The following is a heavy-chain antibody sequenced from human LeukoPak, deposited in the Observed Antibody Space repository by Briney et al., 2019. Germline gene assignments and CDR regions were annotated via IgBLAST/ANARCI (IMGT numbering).Heavy chain of an antibody. Sequence: SVKVSCKASGGTFSSYAISWVRQAPGQGLEWMGGIIPIFGTANYAQKFQGRGTITADKSTSTASMELSSLTSEDTAVCYCARDRYSSGWYFWGLYWFDPWGQGTLVTVSS. D-gene: IGHD6-19*01. CDR3: ARDRYSSGWYFWGLYWFDP. J-gene: IGHJ5*02. V-gene: IGHV1-69*06. CDR1: GGTFSSYA. CDR2: IIPIFGTA.